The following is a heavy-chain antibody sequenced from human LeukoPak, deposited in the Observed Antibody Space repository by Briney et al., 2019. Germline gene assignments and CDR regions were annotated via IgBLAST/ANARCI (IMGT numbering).Heavy chain of an antibody. J-gene: IGHJ3*01. CDR2: IYYSGNT. D-gene: IGHD1-26*01. Sequence: PSETLSLTCTVSGGSISRYYWSWIRQPPGKGLEWIGYIYYSGNTNYNPSLKSRVTISVDTSKNQFSLKLTSVTAADTAMYYCARGGWELLGPSVWGQGTMVSVSS. CDR3: ARGGWELLGPSV. CDR1: GGSISRYY. V-gene: IGHV4-59*01.